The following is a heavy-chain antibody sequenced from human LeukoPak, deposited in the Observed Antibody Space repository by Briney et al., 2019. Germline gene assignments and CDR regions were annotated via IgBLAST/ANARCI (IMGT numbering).Heavy chain of an antibody. D-gene: IGHD3-3*01. CDR3: ARQNDFRLDY. CDR1: GYTFSSYW. CDR2: IYPGDSDT. V-gene: IGHV5-51*01. J-gene: IGHJ4*02. Sequence: KRGESLKTSCKGSGYTFSSYWIGWVRQMPGKGLEWMGIIYPGDSDTRYSPSLQGQVTISVDTSIGTAYLQWSSLKASDTAIYYCARQNDFRLDYWGQGTLVTASS.